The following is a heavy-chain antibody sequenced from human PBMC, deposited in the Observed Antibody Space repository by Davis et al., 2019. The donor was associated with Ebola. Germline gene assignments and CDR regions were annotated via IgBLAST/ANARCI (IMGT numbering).Heavy chain of an antibody. CDR1: GYTFTSYY. CDR2: INPSGGST. J-gene: IGHJ4*02. D-gene: IGHD4-17*01. V-gene: IGHV1-46*01. Sequence: ASVKVSCKASGYTFTSYYMHWVRQAPGQGLEWMGIINPSGGSTSYAQKFQGRVTMTRDTSISTAYMELSRLRSDDTAVYYCARDSYGDLIFDYWGQGTLVTVSS. CDR3: ARDSYGDLIFDY.